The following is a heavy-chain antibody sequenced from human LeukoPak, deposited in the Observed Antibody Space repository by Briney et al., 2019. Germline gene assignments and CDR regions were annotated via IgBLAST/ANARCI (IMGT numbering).Heavy chain of an antibody. CDR1: GYTFTSYG. Sequence: ASVKVSCKASGYTFTSYGISWVRQAPGQGLEWMGWISAYNGNTNYAQKLQGRVTMTTDTSASTAYMELRSLRSDDTAVYYCARANSYGSYDAFDIWGQGTMVTVSS. V-gene: IGHV1-18*01. CDR2: ISAYNGNT. J-gene: IGHJ3*02. D-gene: IGHD5-18*01. CDR3: ARANSYGSYDAFDI.